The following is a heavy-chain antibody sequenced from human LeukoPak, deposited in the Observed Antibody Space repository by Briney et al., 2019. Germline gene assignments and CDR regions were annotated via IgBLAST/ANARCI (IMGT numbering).Heavy chain of an antibody. CDR2: INHSGST. D-gene: IGHD3-16*02. CDR3: ARLQELTYAFDI. Sequence: SETLSLTCAVYGGSFSGYYWSWIRQPPGKGLEWIGEINHSGSTNYKPSLKSRVTISVDTSKNQFSLKLSSVTAADTAVYYCARLQELTYAFDIWGQGTMVTVSS. V-gene: IGHV4-34*01. CDR1: GGSFSGYY. J-gene: IGHJ3*02.